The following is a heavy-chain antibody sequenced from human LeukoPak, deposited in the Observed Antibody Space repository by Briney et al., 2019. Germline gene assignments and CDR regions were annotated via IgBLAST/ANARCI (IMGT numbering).Heavy chain of an antibody. CDR3: ARDFGRAYGDKFDY. CDR2: INPNGGVT. CDR1: GYTFTGYY. D-gene: IGHD4-17*01. J-gene: IGHJ4*02. V-gene: IGHV1-2*02. Sequence: ASVKVSCKASGYTFTGYYMHWVRQAPGQGLEWMGWINPNGGVTDYAQKFQGRVTMTRDTSISTAYMEVSSLRSDDTAVYYCARDFGRAYGDKFDYWGQGTLVTVSS.